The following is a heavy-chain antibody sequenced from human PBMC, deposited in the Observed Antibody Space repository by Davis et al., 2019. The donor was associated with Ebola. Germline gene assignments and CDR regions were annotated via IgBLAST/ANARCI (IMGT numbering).Heavy chain of an antibody. CDR1: GFTFSSYG. Sequence: PGGSLRLSCAASGFTFSSYGMHWVRQAPGKGLEWVAVISYDGSNKYYADSVKGRFTISRDNSKNTLYLQMNSLRAEDTAVYYCARGFLYDILTGYDYWGQGTLVTVSS. D-gene: IGHD3-9*01. V-gene: IGHV3-30*03. CDR2: ISYDGSNK. CDR3: ARGFLYDILTGYDY. J-gene: IGHJ4*02.